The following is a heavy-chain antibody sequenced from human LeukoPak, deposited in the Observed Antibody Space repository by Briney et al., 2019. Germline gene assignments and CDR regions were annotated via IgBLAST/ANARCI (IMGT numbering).Heavy chain of an antibody. D-gene: IGHD6-19*01. J-gene: IGHJ4*02. V-gene: IGHV3-30*03. Sequence: GGSLRLSCAASGFHFGSYGIHWVRQAPGKGLEWVAVISNEGSNTYHADSVKGRFTVFRDNSKNMVYMQMNSLRVEDTATYYCARTREQWQVLDYWGQGTLVTVSS. CDR3: ARTREQWQVLDY. CDR1: GFHFGSYG. CDR2: ISNEGSNT.